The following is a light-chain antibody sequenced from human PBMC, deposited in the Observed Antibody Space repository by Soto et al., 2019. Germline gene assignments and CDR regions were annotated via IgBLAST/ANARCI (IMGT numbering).Light chain of an antibody. CDR1: SSDVGIYNY. Sequence: QSALTQPASVSWSPGQSIAISCTGASSDVGIYNYVSWDQQHPGKVPKLILYEVTNRPSGVSNRCSGSKAGNTASLTISGLQAGDDTDCSCSSCTTSSTRVFGTGTRVTV. CDR2: EVT. J-gene: IGLJ1*01. V-gene: IGLV2-14*01. CDR3: SSCTTSSTRV.